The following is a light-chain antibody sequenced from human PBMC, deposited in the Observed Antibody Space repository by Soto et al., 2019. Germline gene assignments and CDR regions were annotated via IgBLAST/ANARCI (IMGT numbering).Light chain of an antibody. CDR2: DTS. CDR1: QSVSNRY. J-gene: IGKJ5*01. CDR3: QQYGTSEII. Sequence: EFLLTQSPGTLSWSPGERATLSWRASQSVSNRYVAWYQQKYGQAPRLLIYDTSSRVTGIPERLSGSGSGTDLTITISRMEPEDFEVFYCQQYGTSEIIFGQGTRLEIK. V-gene: IGKV3-20*01.